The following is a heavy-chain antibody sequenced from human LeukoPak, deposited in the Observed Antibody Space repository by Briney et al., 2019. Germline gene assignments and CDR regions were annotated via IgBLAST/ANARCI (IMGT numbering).Heavy chain of an antibody. D-gene: IGHD6-19*01. CDR2: IIPIFGTA. J-gene: IGHJ3*02. V-gene: IGHV1-69*06. CDR3: ARLFSSGWSEDI. Sequence: SVKVSCKASGGTFSSDAISWVRQAPGQGLEWIGGIIPIFGTANYAQKFQGRVTITADKSTSTAYREVSSLRSEETAVYYCARLFSSGWSEDISGQGALVTVSS. CDR1: GGTFSSDA.